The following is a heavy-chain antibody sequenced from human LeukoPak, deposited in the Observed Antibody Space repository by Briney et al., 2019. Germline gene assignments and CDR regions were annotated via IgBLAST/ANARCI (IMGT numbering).Heavy chain of an antibody. CDR2: IIPILGIA. J-gene: IGHJ3*02. D-gene: IGHD5-18*01. CDR1: GGTFSSYA. CDR3: ARGSRGYSYGYWNAFDI. V-gene: IGHV1-69*04. Sequence: SVKVSCKASGGTFSSYAISWVRQAPGQGLEWMGRIIPILGIANYAQKFQGRVTITADKSTGTAYMELSSLRSEDTAVYYCARGSRGYSYGYWNAFDIWGQGTMVTVSS.